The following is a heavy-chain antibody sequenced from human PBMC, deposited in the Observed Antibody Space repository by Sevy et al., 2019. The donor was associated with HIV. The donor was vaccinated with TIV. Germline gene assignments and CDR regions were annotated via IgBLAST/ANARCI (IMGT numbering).Heavy chain of an antibody. D-gene: IGHD3-22*01. J-gene: IGHJ4*02. CDR1: GFTFSSYA. CDR3: ARVPLYSDSHINDY. CDR2: ISGTGNTI. V-gene: IGHV3-48*04. Sequence: GGSLRLSCAASGFTFSSYAMSWVRQAPGKGLEWLSYISGTGNTIYYAGSVKGRFTISRDNAKNSLYLQMNSLRAEDTAVYYCARVPLYSDSHINDYWGQGTLVTVSS.